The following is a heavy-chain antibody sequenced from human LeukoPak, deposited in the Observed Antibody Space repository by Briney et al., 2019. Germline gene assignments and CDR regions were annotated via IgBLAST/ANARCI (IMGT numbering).Heavy chain of an antibody. CDR3: AKEVYYYGSGSPFDY. J-gene: IGHJ4*02. CDR2: ITGSGDST. CDR1: GFTFSSYA. D-gene: IGHD3-10*01. Sequence: GGSLRLSCAASGFTFSSYAMSWVRRAPGQGLEWVSAITGSGDSTYYADSVKGRFTISRDTSKNTLYLQVNSLRGEDTAVYYCAKEVYYYGSGSPFDYWGQGTPVTVSS. V-gene: IGHV3-23*01.